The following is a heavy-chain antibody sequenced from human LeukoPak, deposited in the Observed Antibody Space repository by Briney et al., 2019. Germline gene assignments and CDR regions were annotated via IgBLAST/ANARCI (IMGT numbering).Heavy chain of an antibody. CDR2: LYYGRGT. V-gene: IGHV4-39*01. CDR3: ARHDGYCTDITCHPLAFDN. CDR1: GGSISRSTYY. J-gene: IGHJ3*02. D-gene: IGHD2-8*02. Sequence: PSETLSLTCSVSGGSISRSTYYWGWIRQTPGKGLEWIGSLYYGRGTYYNPSLKSRVTISADTSKNQFSLRLSSVAAADAAVYYCARHDGYCTDITCHPLAFDNWGQGTLVTVSS.